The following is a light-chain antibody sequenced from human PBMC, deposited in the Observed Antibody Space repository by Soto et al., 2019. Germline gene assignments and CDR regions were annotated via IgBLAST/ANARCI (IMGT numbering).Light chain of an antibody. CDR1: SSDVGSYDH. CDR2: EVS. J-gene: IGLJ1*01. CDR3: ISYTGSSTSYV. V-gene: IGLV2-14*01. Sequence: QSALTQPASVSVSPGQSITMSCSGTSSDVGSYDHVAWYQQFPGKTPKLMIYEVSNRPSGVSSRFSGSKSGNTASLTISGLQAEDEADYYCISYTGSSTSYVFGSGTKVTVL.